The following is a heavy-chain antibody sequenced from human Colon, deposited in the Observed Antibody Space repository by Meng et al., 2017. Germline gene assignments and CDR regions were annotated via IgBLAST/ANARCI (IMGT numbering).Heavy chain of an antibody. J-gene: IGHJ4*02. V-gene: IGHV4-4*02. Sequence: QVPLQCAGPGPVNPSVTLSLPCGVSGVSVTSGQFWTWVRQPPGKGLEWIGEFHYTGPINYKPSLMSRVTISVDASRNQFSLRLTSVTAADTAVYYCAASSGWYRIDSWGQGTLVTVSS. CDR2: FHYTGPI. CDR1: GVSVTSGQF. CDR3: AASSGWYRIDS. D-gene: IGHD6-19*01.